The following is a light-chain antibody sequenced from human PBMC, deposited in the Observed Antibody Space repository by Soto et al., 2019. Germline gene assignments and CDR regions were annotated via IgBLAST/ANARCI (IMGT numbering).Light chain of an antibody. CDR3: SSYAGSSNV. J-gene: IGLJ1*01. V-gene: IGLV2-8*01. CDR2: EVN. Sequence: QAVVTQPPSASGSPGQSVAISCTGTSSDVGGYNYVSWYQQHPGKAPKLMIYEVNKRPSGVPDRFSGSKSGNTASLTVSGLQAEDEADYYCSSYAGSSNVFGTGTNVTVL. CDR1: SSDVGGYNY.